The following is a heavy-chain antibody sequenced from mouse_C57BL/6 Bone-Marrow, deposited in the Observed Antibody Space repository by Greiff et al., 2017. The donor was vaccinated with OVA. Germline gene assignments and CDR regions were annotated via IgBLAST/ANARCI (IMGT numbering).Heavy chain of an antibody. V-gene: IGHV5-4*01. CDR2: ISDGGSYT. J-gene: IGHJ4*01. Sequence: EVKVVESGGGLVKPGGSLKLSCAASGFTFSSYAMSWVRQTPEKRLEWVATISDGGSYTYYPDNVKGRFTISRDNAKNNLYLQMSHLKSEDTAMYYCARDLYDYYAMDYWGQGTSVTVSS. CDR1: GFTFSSYA. CDR3: ARDLYDYYAMDY. D-gene: IGHD1-1*01.